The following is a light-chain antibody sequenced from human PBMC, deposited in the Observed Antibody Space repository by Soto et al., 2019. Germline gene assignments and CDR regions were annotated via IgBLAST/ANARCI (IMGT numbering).Light chain of an antibody. J-gene: IGKJ5*01. CDR1: QRVXNK. Sequence: EIGVTQSPATLSVSPGERVTLSCRASQRVXNKFAWYKHKPGQAPRLLIXDTSTRADGTPARFTGSGSGTDFTLTISSLQSEDFAVYYCQQYNTWRSISFGQGTRLEIK. V-gene: IGKV3-15*01. CDR3: QQYNTWRSIS. CDR2: DTS.